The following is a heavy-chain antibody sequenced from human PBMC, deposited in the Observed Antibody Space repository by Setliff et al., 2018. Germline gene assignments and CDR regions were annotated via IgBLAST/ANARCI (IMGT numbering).Heavy chain of an antibody. Sequence: SETLSLTCAVSGYSISSGYYWGWIRQPPGKGLEWIGSIYYSGSTYYNPSLKNRVTISVDTSKNQFSLKLRSVTAADTAVYYCAGEVGYYDSSGYPDVWGKGTTVTVSS. V-gene: IGHV4-38-2*02. CDR2: IYYSGST. CDR3: AGEVGYYDSSGYPDV. D-gene: IGHD3-22*01. J-gene: IGHJ6*04. CDR1: GYSISSGYY.